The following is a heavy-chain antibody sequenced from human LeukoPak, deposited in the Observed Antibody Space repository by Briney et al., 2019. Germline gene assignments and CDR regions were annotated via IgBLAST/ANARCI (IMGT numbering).Heavy chain of an antibody. CDR3: AREFPAVAGLY. Sequence: ASVKVSCKASGYTFTGYYMHWVRQAPGQGLERVGRINPNSGGTNYAQKFQGRVTMTRDTSISTAYMELSRLRSDDTAVYYCAREFPAVAGLYWGQGTLVTVSS. CDR2: INPNSGGT. V-gene: IGHV1-2*06. D-gene: IGHD6-19*01. CDR1: GYTFTGYY. J-gene: IGHJ4*02.